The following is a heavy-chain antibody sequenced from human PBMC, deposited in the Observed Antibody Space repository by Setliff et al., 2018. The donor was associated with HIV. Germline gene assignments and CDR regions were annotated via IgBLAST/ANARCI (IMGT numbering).Heavy chain of an antibody. CDR1: GFIFSSYA. CDR2: VRYDESNK. V-gene: IGHV3-30*02. J-gene: IGHJ4*02. CDR3: AKVKVPTTDLYFLDY. D-gene: IGHD1-1*01. Sequence: QPGGSLRLSCAASGFIFSSYAMHWVRQAPGKGLEWVACVRYDESNKYYAESVKDRFTISRDNSKNMVNLQMNSLRAEDTALYYCAKVKVPTTDLYFLDYWGQGTPVTVSS.